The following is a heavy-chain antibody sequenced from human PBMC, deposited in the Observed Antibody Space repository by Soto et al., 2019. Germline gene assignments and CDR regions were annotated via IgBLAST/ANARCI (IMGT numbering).Heavy chain of an antibody. CDR2: IYYSGST. Sequence: SETLSLTCTVSGGSISSGDYYWSWIRQPPGKGLEWIGYIYYSGSTYYNPSLKSRVTISVDTSKNQFSLKLSSVTAADTAVYYCARYCSGGSCYHWFDPGAREPWSPSPQ. CDR1: GGSISSGDYY. D-gene: IGHD2-15*01. CDR3: ARYCSGGSCYHWFDP. J-gene: IGHJ5*02. V-gene: IGHV4-30-4*01.